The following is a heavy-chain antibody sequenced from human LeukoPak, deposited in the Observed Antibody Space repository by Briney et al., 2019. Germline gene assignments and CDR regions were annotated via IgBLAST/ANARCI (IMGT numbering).Heavy chain of an antibody. CDR3: ARSLVYYDYVWGSYRLCYFDY. Sequence: SETLSLTCAVYGGSFSGYYWSWIRQPPGKGLEWIGKINHSGSTNYNPSLKSRVTISVDTSKNQFSLKLSSATAADTAVYYCARSLVYYDYVWGSYRLCYFDYWGQGTLVTVSS. CDR2: INHSGST. J-gene: IGHJ4*02. D-gene: IGHD3-16*02. V-gene: IGHV4-34*01. CDR1: GGSFSGYY.